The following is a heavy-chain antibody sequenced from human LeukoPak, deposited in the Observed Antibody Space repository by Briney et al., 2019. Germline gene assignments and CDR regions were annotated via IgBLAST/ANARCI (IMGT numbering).Heavy chain of an antibody. CDR1: GYSFTNYG. Sequence: ASVNVSCKDSGYSFTNYGVAWVRQAPGQGPEWMGWISAKNGNANYAQQFQGRVTMTIETSTNTAYMELRSLRSDDTAVYYCARDLNGGLIGYWGQGTLVTVSS. D-gene: IGHD2-8*01. CDR2: ISAKNGNA. J-gene: IGHJ4*02. CDR3: ARDLNGGLIGY. V-gene: IGHV1-18*01.